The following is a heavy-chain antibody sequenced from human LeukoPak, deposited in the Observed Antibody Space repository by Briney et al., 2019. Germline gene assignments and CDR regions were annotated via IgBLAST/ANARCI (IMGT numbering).Heavy chain of an antibody. J-gene: IGHJ4*02. CDR1: GGTFSSYA. D-gene: IGHD6-13*01. V-gene: IGHV1-69*13. Sequence: EASVKVSCKASGGTFSSYAISWVRQAPGQGLEWMGGIIPIFGTANYAQKFQGRVTITADESTSTAYMELSSLRSEDTAVYYCAREEGSGQLSGFDYWGQGTLVTVSS. CDR2: IIPIFGTA. CDR3: AREEGSGQLSGFDY.